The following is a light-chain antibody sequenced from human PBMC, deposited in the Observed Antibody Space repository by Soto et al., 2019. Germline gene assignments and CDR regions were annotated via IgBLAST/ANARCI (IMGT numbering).Light chain of an antibody. CDR2: AAS. Sequence: DIQLTQSPSFLSASVGDRVTITCRASQGISSYLAWYQKKPGKAPKLLMYAASTLQSGVPSRFSGSGSGTEFTLTISSLQAEDFATYYCQQLKSYPQTFGQGTKVEIQ. CDR3: QQLKSYPQT. CDR1: QGISSY. J-gene: IGKJ1*01. V-gene: IGKV1-9*01.